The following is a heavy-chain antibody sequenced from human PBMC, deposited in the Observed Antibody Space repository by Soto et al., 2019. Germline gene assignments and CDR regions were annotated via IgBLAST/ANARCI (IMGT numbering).Heavy chain of an antibody. CDR1: GFTFSSYA. Sequence: EVQLLESGGGLVQPGESLRLSCAAYGFTFSSYAMSWVRRAQGNGLEWVSVISGSDDSTYYADSVKVRFTISRDNSKNTLYLQMNSLRAEDTDVYYCAKRSSSSTVDYWGQGTLVTVSS. V-gene: IGHV3-23*01. CDR3: AKRSSSSTVDY. J-gene: IGHJ4*02. CDR2: ISGSDDST. D-gene: IGHD6-6*01.